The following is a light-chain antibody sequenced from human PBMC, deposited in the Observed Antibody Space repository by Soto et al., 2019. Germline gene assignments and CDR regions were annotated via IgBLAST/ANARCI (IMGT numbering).Light chain of an antibody. Sequence: DIQMTQSPSSLSASVGDRVTITCRASQRISSYLNWYQQKPGKAPKLLIYAASSLQSGVPSRFSGSGSGTDFTLTISSLQPEDFATYYCQHSYSTPTFGQGTKLEIK. CDR3: QHSYSTPT. CDR2: AAS. J-gene: IGKJ2*01. CDR1: QRISSY. V-gene: IGKV1-39*01.